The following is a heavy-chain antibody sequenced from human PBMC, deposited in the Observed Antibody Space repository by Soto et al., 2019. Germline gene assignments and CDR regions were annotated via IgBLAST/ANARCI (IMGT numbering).Heavy chain of an antibody. CDR1: GSTFPGDY. V-gene: IGHV1-69*13. CDR3: AGDFWSGYSGMDV. Sequence: SVKVSCKASGSTFPGDYMHWVRQAPGQGLEWMGGIIPNFGAANYAQKFQGRVTITADESTSTAYMELSSLRSEDTAVYYCAGDFWSGYSGMDVWGQGTTVTVSS. J-gene: IGHJ6*02. CDR2: IIPNFGAA. D-gene: IGHD3-3*01.